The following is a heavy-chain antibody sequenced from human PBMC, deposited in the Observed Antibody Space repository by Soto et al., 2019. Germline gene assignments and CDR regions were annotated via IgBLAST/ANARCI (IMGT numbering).Heavy chain of an antibody. Sequence: PSETLSLTCDVSGYSISNIIYWCWIRRPPGKGLQWIGSLSQSGGTYRNPSLRSRVTISVDRSKNHCSLQLRSVTAADTAVYYCAAGTLPGTRFYGMDVWGPGTTVTVSS. CDR3: AAGTLPGTRFYGMDV. V-gene: IGHV4-38-2*01. CDR2: LSQSGGT. D-gene: IGHD1-7*01. CDR1: GYSISNIIY. J-gene: IGHJ6*02.